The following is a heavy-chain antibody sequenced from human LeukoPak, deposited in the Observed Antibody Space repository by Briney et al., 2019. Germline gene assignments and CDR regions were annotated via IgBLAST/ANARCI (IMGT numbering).Heavy chain of an antibody. CDR1: AYTFTSYD. Sequence: ASVKVSCTASAYTFTSYDINWVRQAPGQGLEWMGWMNPNSGNTGYAQKFQGRVTMTRNTSISTAYMELSSLRSEDAAVYCCARPSGSFYYYYYMDVWGKGTTVTVS. D-gene: IGHD1-26*01. V-gene: IGHV1-8*01. J-gene: IGHJ6*03. CDR3: ARPSGSFYYYYYMDV. CDR2: MNPNSGNT.